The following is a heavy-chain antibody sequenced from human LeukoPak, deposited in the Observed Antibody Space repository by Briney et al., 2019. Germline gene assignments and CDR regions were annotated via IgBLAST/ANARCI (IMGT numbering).Heavy chain of an antibody. CDR2: FSSDGSST. D-gene: IGHD3-10*01. CDR1: GFTFSSSA. J-gene: IGHJ4*02. Sequence: GGSLRLSCSASGFTFSSSAMYWVRQAPGKGLEYVSAFSSDGSSTFYADSVKGRFTISRDNSKNMLYLQMSSLRADDTAVYYCVKTLKYYGSGRGLFDSWGQGTLVTVSS. CDR3: VKTLKYYGSGRGLFDS. V-gene: IGHV3-64D*06.